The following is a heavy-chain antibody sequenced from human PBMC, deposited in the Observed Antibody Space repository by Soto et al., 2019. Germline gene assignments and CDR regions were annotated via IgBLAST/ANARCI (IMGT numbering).Heavy chain of an antibody. D-gene: IGHD4-4*01. CDR1: GYTFTGYY. V-gene: IGHV1-2*04. CDR2: INPNSGGT. J-gene: IGHJ6*02. CDR3: ARDRNYAPLGYYYGMDV. Sequence: QGQLVQSGAEVKKPGASVKVSCKASGYTFTGYYMHWVRQAPGQGLEWMGWINPNSGGTNYAQKFQGWVTMTRDTSISTAYMELSRLRSDDTAVYYCARDRNYAPLGYYYGMDVWGQGTTVTVSS.